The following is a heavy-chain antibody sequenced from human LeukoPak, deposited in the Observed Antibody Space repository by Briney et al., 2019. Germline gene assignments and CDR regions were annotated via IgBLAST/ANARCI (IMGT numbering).Heavy chain of an antibody. Sequence: SETLSLTCAVYGGSFSGYYWSWIRQPPGKGLEWIGEINHSGSTNYNPSLKSRVTISVDTSKNQFSLKLSSVTAADTAVYYCARRPWSPDSSGYYDYWGQGTLVTVSS. CDR1: GGSFSGYY. CDR3: ARRPWSPDSSGYYDY. V-gene: IGHV4-34*01. D-gene: IGHD3-22*01. J-gene: IGHJ4*02. CDR2: INHSGST.